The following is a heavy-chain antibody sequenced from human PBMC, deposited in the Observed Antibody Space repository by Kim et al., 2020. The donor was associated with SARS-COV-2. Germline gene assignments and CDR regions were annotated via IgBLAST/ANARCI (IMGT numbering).Heavy chain of an antibody. CDR2: ISYDGSNK. V-gene: IGHV3-30*04. CDR3: AREGEGPLDYGGNSGLAYFDY. CDR1: GFTFSSYA. D-gene: IGHD4-17*01. Sequence: GGSLRLSCAASGFTFSSYAMHWVRQAPGKGLEWVAVISYDGSNKYYADSVKGRFTISRDNSKNTLYLQMNSLRAEDTAVYYCAREGEGPLDYGGNSGLAYFDYWGQGTLVTVSS. J-gene: IGHJ4*02.